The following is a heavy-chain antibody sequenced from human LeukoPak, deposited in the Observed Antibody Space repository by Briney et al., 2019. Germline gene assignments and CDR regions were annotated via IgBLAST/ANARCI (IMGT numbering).Heavy chain of an antibody. J-gene: IGHJ1*01. V-gene: IGHV1-2*02. D-gene: IGHD6-13*01. CDR2: INPNSGGT. Sequence: GASVKVSCKASGYTFTDFHMHWVRQAPGQRPEWMGWINPNSGGTNYAQKFQGRVTMTWDTSITTAYMELSSLTSDDTAVYYCARDLDSSWTGYFQPWGQGTLVTVSS. CDR3: ARDLDSSWTGYFQP. CDR1: GYTFTDFH.